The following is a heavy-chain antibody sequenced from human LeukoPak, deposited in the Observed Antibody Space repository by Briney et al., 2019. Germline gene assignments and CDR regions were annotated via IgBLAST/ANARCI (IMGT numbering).Heavy chain of an antibody. D-gene: IGHD2-2*01. CDR2: IHPNGGGT. CDR3: ARVYGPSTSSLDV. J-gene: IGHJ6*04. V-gene: IGHV1-2*02. CDR1: GYTFTDYN. Sequence: GASVKVSCKASGYTFTDYNMHWVRRAPGQGLEWMGWIHPNGGGTNYAQKFQGRVTMTRDTSIGAVFMDLGSLTSDDTAVYYCARVYGPSTSSLDVWGTGTTVTVSS.